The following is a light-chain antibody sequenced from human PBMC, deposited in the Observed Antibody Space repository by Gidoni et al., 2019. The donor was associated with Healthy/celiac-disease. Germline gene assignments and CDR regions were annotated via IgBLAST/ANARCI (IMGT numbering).Light chain of an antibody. CDR3: QQRSNWPPIT. J-gene: IGKJ4*01. CDR1: QSVSSY. V-gene: IGKV3-11*01. CDR2: DAS. Sequence: DIVLTQSPATLSLSPGERATLSCRASQSVSSYLAWDQQKPGQAPRLLIYDASNRATGIPARFSGSGSGTDFTLTSSSLEPEDFAVYYCQQRSNWPPITFGGGTKVEIK.